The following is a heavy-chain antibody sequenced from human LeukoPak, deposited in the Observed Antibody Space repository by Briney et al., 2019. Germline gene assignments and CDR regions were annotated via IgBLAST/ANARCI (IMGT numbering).Heavy chain of an antibody. CDR1: GGTFSSYA. Sequence: ASVKVSCKASGGTFSSYAISWVRQAPGQGLEWMGGIIPIFGTANYAQKFQGRVTVTADESTSTAYMELSSLRSEDTAVYYCARMKYGSGSSRQNWFDPWGQGTLVTVSS. CDR2: IIPIFGTA. D-gene: IGHD3-10*01. CDR3: ARMKYGSGSSRQNWFDP. J-gene: IGHJ5*02. V-gene: IGHV1-69*13.